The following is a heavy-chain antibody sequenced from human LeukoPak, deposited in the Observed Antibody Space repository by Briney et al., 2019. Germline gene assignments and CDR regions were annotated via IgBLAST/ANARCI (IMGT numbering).Heavy chain of an antibody. Sequence: GGSLRLSCAASGFTFSDSWMSWVRQAPGKGLEWVANINDDGSKIYYVESVKGRFTISRDNAKKFVSLQMNSLRVEDTAVYFFAKDGNSFDFWGQGVQVTVSS. J-gene: IGHJ4*02. CDR3: AKDGNSFDF. D-gene: IGHD4-23*01. V-gene: IGHV3-7*01. CDR1: GFTFSDSW. CDR2: INDDGSKI.